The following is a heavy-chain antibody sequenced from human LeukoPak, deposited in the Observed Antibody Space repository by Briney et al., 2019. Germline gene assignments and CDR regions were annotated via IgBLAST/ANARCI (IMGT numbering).Heavy chain of an antibody. V-gene: IGHV1-8*01. CDR1: GYTFTSYD. D-gene: IGHD3-22*01. J-gene: IGHJ1*01. CDR2: MNPNSGNT. Sequence: ASVKVSCKASGYTFTSYDINWVRQATGQGLEWMGWMNPNSGNTGYAQKFQGRVTMTRNTSISTAYMELSSLRSEDTAVYYCARAYDSSGTFQHWGQGTLVTVSS. CDR3: ARAYDSSGTFQH.